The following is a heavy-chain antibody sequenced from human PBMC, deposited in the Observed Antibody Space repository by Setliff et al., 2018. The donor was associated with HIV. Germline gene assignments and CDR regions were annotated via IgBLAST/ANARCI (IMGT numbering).Heavy chain of an antibody. D-gene: IGHD5-12*01. CDR1: GGSFSGYY. CDR2: INHSGST. V-gene: IGHV4-34*01. J-gene: IGHJ4*02. Sequence: SETLSLTCAVYGGSFSGYYWSWIRQPPGKGLEWIGEINHSGSTNYNPSLKSRVTISVDTSKNQFSLKLSSVTAADTAVYYCARMYSGYDWSPAGARTRYFDYWGQGTLVTVS. CDR3: ARMYSGYDWSPAGARTRYFDY.